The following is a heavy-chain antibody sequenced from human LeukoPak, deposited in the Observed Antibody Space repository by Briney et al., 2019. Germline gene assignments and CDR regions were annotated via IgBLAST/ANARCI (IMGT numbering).Heavy chain of an antibody. J-gene: IGHJ4*02. CDR1: GGSSSSHY. CDR2: IYYGGST. V-gene: IGHV4-59*11. D-gene: IGHD1-26*01. Sequence: PSETLSLTCTVSGGSSSSHYWSWIRQPPGKGLEWIGYIYYGGSTNYNPSLKSRVTISVDTSKNQFSLKLSSVTAADTAVYYCARELRYSGSPFGYWGQGTLVTVSS. CDR3: ARELRYSGSPFGY.